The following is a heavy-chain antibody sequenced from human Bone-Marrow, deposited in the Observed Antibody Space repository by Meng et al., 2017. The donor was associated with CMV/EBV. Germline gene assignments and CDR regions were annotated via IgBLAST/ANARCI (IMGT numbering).Heavy chain of an antibody. V-gene: IGHV4-34*01. J-gene: IGHJ5*02. CDR3: ARDRITIFGVAPNWFDP. Sequence: SETLSLTCAVYGGSFSGYYWSWIRQPPGKGLEWIGEINHSGSTNYNPSLKSRVTISVDTSKNQFSLKLSSVTAADTAVYYCARDRITIFGVAPNWFDPWGQGTLVTFSS. CDR2: INHSGST. D-gene: IGHD3-3*01. CDR1: GGSFSGYY.